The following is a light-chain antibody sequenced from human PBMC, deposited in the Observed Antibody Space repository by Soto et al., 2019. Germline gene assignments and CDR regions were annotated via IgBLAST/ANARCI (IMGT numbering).Light chain of an antibody. Sequence: VIWMTQSPSFLSAIRGDRVTISCRMSQDIGHYLDWYRQKPGKAPELLIYDTSRLQTGAPSRFSGSGSGTYLNLTISSLKSEDFATYYCQQYYTFPLYTFGQGTKLEI. J-gene: IGKJ2*01. CDR2: DTS. CDR3: QQYYTFPLYT. CDR1: QDIGHY. V-gene: IGKV1D-8*01.